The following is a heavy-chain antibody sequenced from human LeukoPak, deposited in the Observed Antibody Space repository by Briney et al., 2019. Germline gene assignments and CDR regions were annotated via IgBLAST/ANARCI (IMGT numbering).Heavy chain of an antibody. Sequence: GGSVRLSCAASGFTLNNARMSWVPPATKKGVEWVGRIKSKTDAGTTDYAAPVKGRFIISRDDSKNTLYLQMNSLKIEDTGVYYCAELGITMIGGVWGKGTTVTISS. CDR1: GFTLNNAR. CDR2: IKSKTDAGTT. D-gene: IGHD3-10*02. V-gene: IGHV3-15*01. J-gene: IGHJ6*04. CDR3: AELGITMIGGV.